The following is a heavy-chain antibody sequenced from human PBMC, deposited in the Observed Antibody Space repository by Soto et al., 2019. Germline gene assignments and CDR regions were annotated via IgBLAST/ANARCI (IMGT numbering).Heavy chain of an antibody. D-gene: IGHD3-3*01. CDR1: GFTFSSYA. CDR2: ISGSGCST. V-gene: IGHV3-23*01. Sequence: GGSLRLSCAASGFTFSSYAMSWVRQAPGKGLEWVSAISGSGCSTYYADSVKGRFTISRDNSKNTLYLQMNSLRAEDTAVYYCAKDDPLRFLPRNGMDVWGQGTTVTVSS. J-gene: IGHJ6*02. CDR3: AKDDPLRFLPRNGMDV.